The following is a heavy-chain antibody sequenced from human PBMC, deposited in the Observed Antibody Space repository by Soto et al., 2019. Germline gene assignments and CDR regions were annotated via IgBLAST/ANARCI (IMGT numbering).Heavy chain of an antibody. D-gene: IGHD3-22*01. CDR2: IGPSHNDI. Sequence: QPGGSLRLSCAASGFTFSSYSMNWVRQAPGKGPEWISYIGPSHNDIGYAASVKGRFTISRDNSRNTLFLQMNSLRAEDTAVYYCARDYYKYYDSSGYYRSPAYWGQGTLVTVSS. V-gene: IGHV3-48*01. J-gene: IGHJ4*02. CDR3: ARDYYKYYDSSGYYRSPAY. CDR1: GFTFSSYS.